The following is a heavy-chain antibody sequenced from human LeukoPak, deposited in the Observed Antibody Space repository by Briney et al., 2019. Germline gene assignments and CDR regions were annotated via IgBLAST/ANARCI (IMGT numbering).Heavy chain of an antibody. V-gene: IGHV3-74*01. CDR3: AREILAPGKTHDY. CDR1: GFTFSNYW. Sequence: GGSLRLSCAASGFTFSNYWMHWVRQVPGKGLVWVSRINDDGSATFYADSVKGRFTISRDNAKNTLFLQINSLRAEDTAVYHCAREILAPGKTHDYWGQGTLVTVSS. J-gene: IGHJ4*02. CDR2: INDDGSAT.